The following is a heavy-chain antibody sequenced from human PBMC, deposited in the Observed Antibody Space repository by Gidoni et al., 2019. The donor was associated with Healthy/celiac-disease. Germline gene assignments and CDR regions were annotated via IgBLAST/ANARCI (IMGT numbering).Heavy chain of an antibody. CDR3: AKVFGEQWHPYYYYGMDV. Sequence: EVQLLESGGGLVQPGGSLRLSCAASGFTFSSYDMSWVRQAPGKGLELVSAISGSGGSTYYADSVKGRFTISRDNSKNTLYLQMNSLRAEDTAVYYCAKVFGEQWHPYYYYGMDVWGQGTTVTVSS. CDR2: ISGSGGST. D-gene: IGHD6-19*01. V-gene: IGHV3-23*01. J-gene: IGHJ6*02. CDR1: GFTFSSYD.